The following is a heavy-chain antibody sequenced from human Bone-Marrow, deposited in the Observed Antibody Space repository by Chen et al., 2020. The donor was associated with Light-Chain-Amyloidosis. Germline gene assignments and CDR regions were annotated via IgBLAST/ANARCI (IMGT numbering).Heavy chain of an antibody. V-gene: IGHV3-7*03. J-gene: IGHJ4*02. Sequence: EVQLLESGGGLVQPGGSLSLSCAASGFTFPPYWMTWVCRPPGKGLEWVATIKPDGTETYYVDSVRGRFTISRDNAQNSLFLRMSSLRVEDTAVYYCARGGTREVDTPFWGQGTLVTVSS. D-gene: IGHD5-18*01. CDR2: IKPDGTET. CDR1: GFTFPPYW. CDR3: ARGGTREVDTPF.